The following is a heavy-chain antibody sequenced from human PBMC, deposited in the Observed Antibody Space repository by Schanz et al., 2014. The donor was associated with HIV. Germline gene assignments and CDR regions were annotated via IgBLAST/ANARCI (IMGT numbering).Heavy chain of an antibody. CDR2: IYHSGST. J-gene: IGHJ6*02. D-gene: IGHD6-13*01. CDR1: GYSISRGGYY. Sequence: QVHLQESGPGLVKPSQTLSLTCSVSGYSISRGGYYWSWIRQHPGKCLEWIGDIYHSGSTYYNPTLKIRVTISVDTSKNQFSLKLRSVTAADTAVYYCAREGMEQMVNILDVWGQGTRVNVSS. V-gene: IGHV4-31*02. CDR3: AREGMEQMVNILDV.